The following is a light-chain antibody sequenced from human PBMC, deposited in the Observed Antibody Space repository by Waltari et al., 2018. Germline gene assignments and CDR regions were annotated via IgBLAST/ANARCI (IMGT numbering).Light chain of an antibody. Sequence: EIVLTQSPATLSLSPGERATLSCRPSQSVSSYLAWNQQKPGQAPRLLIYDASNRATGIPARFSGSGSGTDFTLPISRLEPEDFAVYYCQQRSNWPPNTFGQGTRLEIK. CDR1: QSVSSY. CDR3: QQRSNWPPNT. J-gene: IGKJ5*01. CDR2: DAS. V-gene: IGKV3-11*01.